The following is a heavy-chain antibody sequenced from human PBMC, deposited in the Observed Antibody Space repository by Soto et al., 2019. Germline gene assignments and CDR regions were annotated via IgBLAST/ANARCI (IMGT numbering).Heavy chain of an antibody. CDR2: VFSGGSR. D-gene: IGHD3-10*01. J-gene: IGHJ4*02. Sequence: PSKTLSLTYTVSGGSDSSNSHYWNWIRQPPWKGLEWIGHVFSGGSRNYNPYLKSRVIISTDTTENQLSLKLDSVTAADAAVYYCARERENEYGSGLNFDYWXQGTLVTVSS. CDR1: GGSDSSNSHY. V-gene: IGHV4-61*01. CDR3: ARERENEYGSGLNFDY.